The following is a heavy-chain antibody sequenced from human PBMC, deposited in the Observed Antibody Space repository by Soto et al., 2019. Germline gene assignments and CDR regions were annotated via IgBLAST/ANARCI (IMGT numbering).Heavy chain of an antibody. V-gene: IGHV3-23*01. CDR1: GFTFNTYP. CDR3: AKGVLSFHYGMEV. CDR2: ISSTAGRTS. Sequence: VQLLQSGGGFRPPGGSVRLSCATSGFTFNTYPMTWVRQAPGKGLEWVASISSTAGRTSSYADSVKGRFAIARDFSDNSVYLEMNNLRVDDTDVYFCAKGVLSFHYGMEVWGQGTTVTVSS. D-gene: IGHD3-10*01. J-gene: IGHJ6*02.